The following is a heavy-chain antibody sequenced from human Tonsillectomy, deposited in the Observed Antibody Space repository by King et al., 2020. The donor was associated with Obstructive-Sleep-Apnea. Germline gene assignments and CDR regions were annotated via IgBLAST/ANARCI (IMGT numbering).Heavy chain of an antibody. CDR2: INPSGGST. CDR3: ARDVVVVPAAPGGMDV. CDR1: GYTFTSYY. Sequence: VQLVQSGAEVKKPGASVKVSCKASGYTFTSYYMHWVRQAPGQGLEWMGIINPSGGSTSYAKKFQGRVTMTRDTSTSKVYMELSSLRSEDTAVYYCARDVVVVPAAPGGMDVWGQGTTVTVSS. D-gene: IGHD2-2*01. J-gene: IGHJ6*02. V-gene: IGHV1-46*01.